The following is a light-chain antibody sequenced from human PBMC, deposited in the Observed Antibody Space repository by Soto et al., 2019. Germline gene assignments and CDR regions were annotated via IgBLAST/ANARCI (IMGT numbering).Light chain of an antibody. Sequence: EIVLTQSPGTLSLSPGERATLSCRASQNVASNYLAWYQQKSGQAPRLVFYAASNRATGVPGRFSGSGSGTDFTLTITRLEPEESAVYYCQHYGNSPYTFGQGTKLEIK. CDR3: QHYGNSPYT. V-gene: IGKV3-20*01. CDR1: QNVASNY. J-gene: IGKJ2*01. CDR2: AAS.